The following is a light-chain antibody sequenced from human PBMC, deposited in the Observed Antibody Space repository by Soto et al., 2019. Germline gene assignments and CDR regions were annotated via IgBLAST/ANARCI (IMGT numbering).Light chain of an antibody. CDR2: EVS. J-gene: IGLJ1*01. V-gene: IGLV2-8*01. CDR3: SSYSGTNYHYV. Sequence: QSVLTQPPSASGSFGQSVTISCTGTSSDVGGYSYVSWYQQHPGKAPKLMIYEVSERPSGVPDRFSGSKSGNTASLTVSGLQADDEADYYCSSYSGTNYHYVFGTGTKVT. CDR1: SSDVGGYSY.